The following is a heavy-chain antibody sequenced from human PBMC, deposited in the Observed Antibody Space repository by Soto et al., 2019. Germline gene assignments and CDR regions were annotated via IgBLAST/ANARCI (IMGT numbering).Heavy chain of an antibody. CDR3: ARDRAYYESSGLYFDY. CDR1: GGSISSYY. D-gene: IGHD3-22*01. Sequence: SETLSLTCPVSGGSISSYYWSWIRPPPGKGLEWIGYIYYSGSTNYNPSLKSRVTISVDTSKNQFSLKLSSVTAADTAVYYCARDRAYYESSGLYFDYWGQGTLVTVSS. V-gene: IGHV4-59*01. CDR2: IYYSGST. J-gene: IGHJ4*02.